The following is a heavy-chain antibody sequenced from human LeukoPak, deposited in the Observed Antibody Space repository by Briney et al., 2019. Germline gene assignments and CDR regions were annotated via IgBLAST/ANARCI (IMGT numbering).Heavy chain of an antibody. Sequence: SETLSLTCTVSGGSISSSSYYWGWIRQPPGKGLEWIGSIYYSGSTYYNPSLKSRVTISVDTSKNQFSMKLSSVTAADTAVYYCAREDIVVVPDAIGTENAFDICGQGTMVTVSS. CDR1: GGSISSSSYY. J-gene: IGHJ3*02. CDR2: IYYSGST. V-gene: IGHV4-39*07. D-gene: IGHD2-2*01. CDR3: AREDIVVVPDAIGTENAFDI.